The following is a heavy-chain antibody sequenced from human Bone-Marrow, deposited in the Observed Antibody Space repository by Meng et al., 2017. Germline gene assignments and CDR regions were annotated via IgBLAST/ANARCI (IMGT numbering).Heavy chain of an antibody. D-gene: IGHD5-12*01. J-gene: IGHJ4*02. V-gene: IGHV1-2*02. CDR2: INPNSGGT. CDR1: GYTFTGYY. CDR3: ARAEGYSGYEWGYFDY. Sequence: ASVPVSCLSSGYTFTGYYMHWVRQAPGQGREWMGWINPNSGGTNYAQKFQGRVTMTRDTSISTAYMELSRLRSDDTAVYYCARAEGYSGYEWGYFDYWGQGTLVTVSS.